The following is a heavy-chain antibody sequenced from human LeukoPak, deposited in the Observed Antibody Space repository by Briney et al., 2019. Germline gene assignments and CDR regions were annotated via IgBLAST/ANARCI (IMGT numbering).Heavy chain of an antibody. J-gene: IGHJ6*03. CDR2: ISDSGGST. D-gene: IGHD6-19*01. Sequence: GGTLRLSCAASGFTFSNFGMSWVRQAPGKGLEWVSTISDSGGSTYYADSVKGRFTISRDNSKNTLYLQMNSLRAEDTAVYYCAKLMSSGWYDYYYMDVWGKGTTVTISS. V-gene: IGHV3-23*01. CDR1: GFTFSNFG. CDR3: AKLMSSGWYDYYYMDV.